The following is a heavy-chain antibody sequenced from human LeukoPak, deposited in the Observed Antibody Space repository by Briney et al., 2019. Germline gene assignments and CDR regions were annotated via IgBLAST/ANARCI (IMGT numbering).Heavy chain of an antibody. D-gene: IGHD6-13*01. CDR3: ARDLSASSNRYFDY. Sequence: PGGSLRLSCAASGFTFSSYEMNWVRQAPGKGLEWVSYISSSGSTIYYADSVKGRFTISRDNAKNSLYLQMNSLRAEDTAVYYCARDLSASSNRYFDYWGQGTLVTVSS. V-gene: IGHV3-48*03. J-gene: IGHJ4*02. CDR1: GFTFSSYE. CDR2: ISSSGSTI.